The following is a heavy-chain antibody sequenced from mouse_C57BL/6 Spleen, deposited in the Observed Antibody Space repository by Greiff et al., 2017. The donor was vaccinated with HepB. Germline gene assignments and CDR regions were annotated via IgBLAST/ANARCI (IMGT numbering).Heavy chain of an antibody. Sequence: DVMLVESGGGLVKPGGSLKLSCAASGFTFSSYAMSWVRQTPEKRLEWVATISDGGSYTYYPDNVKGRFTISRDNAKNNLYLQMSHLKSEDTAMYYCARDEGFAYWGQGTLVTVSA. V-gene: IGHV5-4*01. CDR1: GFTFSSYA. CDR2: ISDGGSYT. J-gene: IGHJ3*01. CDR3: ARDEGFAY.